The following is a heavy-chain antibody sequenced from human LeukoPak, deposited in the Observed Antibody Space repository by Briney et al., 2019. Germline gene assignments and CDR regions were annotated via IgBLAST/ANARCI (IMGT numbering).Heavy chain of an antibody. Sequence: GGSLRLSCAASGFTFSSYGMHWVRQAPGKGLEWVAFIRYDGSNKYYADSVKGRFTISRDNSKNTLYLQMNSLRAEDTAVYYCARAGMYSSGYDAFDIWGQGTMVTVSS. J-gene: IGHJ3*02. CDR1: GFTFSSYG. V-gene: IGHV3-30*02. CDR2: IRYDGSNK. CDR3: ARAGMYSSGYDAFDI. D-gene: IGHD6-19*01.